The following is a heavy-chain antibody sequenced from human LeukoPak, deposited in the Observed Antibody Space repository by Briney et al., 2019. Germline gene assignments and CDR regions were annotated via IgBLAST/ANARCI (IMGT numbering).Heavy chain of an antibody. D-gene: IGHD3-9*01. J-gene: IGHJ4*02. CDR3: ASGFEGYDILTGYSDYYFDY. CDR1: GGSISSGGYY. CDR2: IYHSGST. V-gene: IGHV4-30-2*01. Sequence: SQTLSLTCTVSGGSISSGGYYWSWIRQPPGKGLEWIGYIYHSGSTYYNPSLKSRVTISVDRSKNQFSLKLSSVTAADTAVYYCASGFEGYDILTGYSDYYFDYWGQGTLVTVSS.